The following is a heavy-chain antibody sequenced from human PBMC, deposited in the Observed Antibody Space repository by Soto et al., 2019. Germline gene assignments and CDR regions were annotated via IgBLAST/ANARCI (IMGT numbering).Heavy chain of an antibody. CDR1: GFTFSSYS. CDR3: ARVYYHYGMDV. Sequence: GGSLRLSCAASGFTFSSYSMNWVRQAPGKGLEWVSYISSSSSTIYYADSVKGRLTTSRDNAKNSLYLQMNSLRAEDTAVYYCARVYYHYGMDVWGQGTTVTVSS. CDR2: ISSSSSTI. V-gene: IGHV3-48*01. J-gene: IGHJ6*02.